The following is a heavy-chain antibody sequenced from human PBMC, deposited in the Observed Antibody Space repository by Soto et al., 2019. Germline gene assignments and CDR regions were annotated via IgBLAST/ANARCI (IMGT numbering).Heavy chain of an antibody. CDR1: GGSISSSSYY. CDR3: ARGGRGGDQVSLDY. D-gene: IGHD3-10*01. CDR2: IYYSGST. Sequence: QLQLQESGPGLVKPSETLSLTCTVSGGSISSSSYYWGWIRQPPGKGLEWIGSIYYSGSTYYNPSLKSRDTISVATSKNQFSLRLSSVTAADTAVYYWARGGRGGDQVSLDYWGQGTLVTVSS. V-gene: IGHV4-39*01. J-gene: IGHJ4*02.